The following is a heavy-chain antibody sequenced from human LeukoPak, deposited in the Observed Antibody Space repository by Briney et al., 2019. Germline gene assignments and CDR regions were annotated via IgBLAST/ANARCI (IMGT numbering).Heavy chain of an antibody. CDR2: IYYSGST. D-gene: IGHD3-16*01. CDR1: GGSISSSSYY. Sequence: SETLSLTCTVSGGSISSSSYYWGWIRQPPGKGLEWIGSIYYSGSTYYNPSLKSRVTISVDTSKNQFSLKLSSVTAAGTAVYYCARLQGITAAFDYWGQGTLVTVSS. CDR3: ARLQGITAAFDY. V-gene: IGHV4-39*01. J-gene: IGHJ4*02.